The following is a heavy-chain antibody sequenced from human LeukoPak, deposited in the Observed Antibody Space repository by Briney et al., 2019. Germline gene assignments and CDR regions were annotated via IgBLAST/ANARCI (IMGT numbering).Heavy chain of an antibody. Sequence: GGSLRLSCAASGFTFSSYGMHWVRQAPGKGLEWVAFIRYHGSDKYYADSVKDRFTISRDNSKNTLYLQMNSLRAEDTAVYYCARDRVGSTDYWGQGTLVTVSS. CDR2: IRYHGSDK. CDR3: ARDRVGSTDY. V-gene: IGHV3-30*02. D-gene: IGHD1-26*01. CDR1: GFTFSSYG. J-gene: IGHJ4*02.